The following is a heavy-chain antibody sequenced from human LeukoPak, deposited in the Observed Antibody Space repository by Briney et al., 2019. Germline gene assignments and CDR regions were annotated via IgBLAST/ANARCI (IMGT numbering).Heavy chain of an antibody. CDR1: GGSISSGSYY. Sequence: PSETLSLTCTVSGGSISSGSYYWSWLRQPGGKGLEWIGRIYTSVSTNYNPSLKSRVTISVDTSKNQFSLKLSSVTAADTAVYYWARSWGIFGVVRYAFDIWGQGTMVTVSS. D-gene: IGHD3-3*01. V-gene: IGHV4-61*02. CDR2: IYTSVST. CDR3: ARSWGIFGVVRYAFDI. J-gene: IGHJ3*02.